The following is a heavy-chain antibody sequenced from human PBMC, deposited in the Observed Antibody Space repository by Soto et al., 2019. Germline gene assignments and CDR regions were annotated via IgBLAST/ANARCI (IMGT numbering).Heavy chain of an antibody. J-gene: IGHJ4*02. CDR2: IFSSGST. CDR1: GGSINTFY. V-gene: IGHV4-4*07. CDR3: AREGSYSAYNFAHGIQLWSFDF. D-gene: IGHD5-12*01. Sequence: LSLTCTVSGGSINTFYWSWVRQPAGKGLEWIGRIFSSGSTSFNPSLESRVAMSVDTSKNHFSLNLSSVAAADMAVYYCAREGSYSAYNFAHGIQLWSFDFWGQGALVTVSS.